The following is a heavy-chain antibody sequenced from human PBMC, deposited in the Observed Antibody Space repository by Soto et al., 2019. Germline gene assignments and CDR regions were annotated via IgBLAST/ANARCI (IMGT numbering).Heavy chain of an antibody. D-gene: IGHD2-21*02. J-gene: IGHJ4*02. CDR1: GFTFSRYG. CDR3: ARGTLRGDYGADY. Sequence: QVQLVESGGGVVQPGRSLRLSCAASGFTFSRYGMQWVSQAPGKGLEWVAVIWYDGSNKYYADSVKGRFTISRDNSKNTLYLQMNSLGVEDTAVYYCARGTLRGDYGADYWGQGTLVTVSS. CDR2: IWYDGSNK. V-gene: IGHV3-33*01.